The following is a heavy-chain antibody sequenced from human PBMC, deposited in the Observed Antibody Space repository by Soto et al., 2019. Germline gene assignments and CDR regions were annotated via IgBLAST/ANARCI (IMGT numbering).Heavy chain of an antibody. CDR2: IYYSGST. Sequence: PSETLSLTCSVSGASISSSGDYSWSWIRQPPGKGLEWIGSIYYSGSTYYNPSLKSRVTISVDTSKNQFSLKLSSVTAADTAVYYCARLFCSSTTCYWGANWFDPWGQGTMVTVYS. D-gene: IGHD2-2*01. CDR1: GASISSSGDYS. CDR3: ARLFCSSTTCYWGANWFDP. J-gene: IGHJ5*02. V-gene: IGHV4-30-4*01.